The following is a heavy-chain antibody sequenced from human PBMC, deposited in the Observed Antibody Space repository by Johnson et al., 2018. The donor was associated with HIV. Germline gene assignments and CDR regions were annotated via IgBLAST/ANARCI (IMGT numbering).Heavy chain of an antibody. CDR3: AKDTVDIVAKGAFDI. V-gene: IGHV3-7*05. CDR2: LKEDGTEK. CDR1: GFIFGSCW. J-gene: IGHJ3*02. Sequence: EVQLVESGGGLVEPGGSLRLSCLASGFIFGSCWMTWVRQAPGERLEWVANLKEDGTEKYYVDSVKGRFTISRDSAKNSLYLQMNSLRAEDTALYYCAKDTVDIVAKGAFDIWGQGTMVTVSS. D-gene: IGHD5-12*01.